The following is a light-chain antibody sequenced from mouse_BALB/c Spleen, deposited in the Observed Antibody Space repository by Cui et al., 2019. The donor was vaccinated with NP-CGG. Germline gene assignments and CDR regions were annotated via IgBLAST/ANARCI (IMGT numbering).Light chain of an antibody. CDR2: GTN. Sequence: QAVFPHDSALTTSPGETVTLTCRSSTGTVTTSNYANWVQEKPDHLFTGLIGGTNNRAPGVPARFSGSLIGDKAALTITGAQTEDEAIYFCALWYSNHWVFGGGTKLTVL. CDR1: TGTVTTSNY. V-gene: IGLV1*01. CDR3: ALWYSNHWV. J-gene: IGLJ1*01.